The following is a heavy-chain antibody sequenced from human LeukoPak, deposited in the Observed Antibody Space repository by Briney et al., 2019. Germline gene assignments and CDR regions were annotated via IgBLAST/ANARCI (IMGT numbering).Heavy chain of an antibody. CDR3: ARGKKQWLAYNWFDP. V-gene: IGHV1-8*01. D-gene: IGHD6-19*01. CDR1: GYTFTSYD. CDR2: MNPNSGNT. J-gene: IGHJ5*02. Sequence: SVKVSCKASGYTFTSYDINWVRQATGQGLEWMGWMNPNSGNTGYAQKFQGRVTMTRNTSISTAYMELSSLRSEDTAVYYCARGKKQWLAYNWFDPWGQETLVTVSS.